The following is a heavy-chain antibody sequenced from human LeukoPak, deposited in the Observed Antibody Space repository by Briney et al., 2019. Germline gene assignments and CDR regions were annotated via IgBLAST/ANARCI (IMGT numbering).Heavy chain of an antibody. D-gene: IGHD5-18*01. CDR1: GFAFSSYA. CDR3: AKVLYSYGYYFDY. CDR2: ISGSGGST. Sequence: SGGSLRLSCAASGFAFSSYAMSGDRQAPGKGLEWVSAISGSGGSTYYADSVKGRFTISRDNSKNTLYLQMNSLRAEDTAVYYCAKVLYSYGYYFDYWGQGTLVTVSS. V-gene: IGHV3-23*01. J-gene: IGHJ4*02.